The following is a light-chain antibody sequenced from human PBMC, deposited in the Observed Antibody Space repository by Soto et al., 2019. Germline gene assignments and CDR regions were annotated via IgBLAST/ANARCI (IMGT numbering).Light chain of an antibody. CDR1: QSISSY. V-gene: IGKV1-39*01. CDR2: AAS. CDR3: QQYYSFPLT. Sequence: DIQMTQSPSSLSASVGDRVTITCRASQSISSYLNWYQQKPGKAPELLIYAASTLQSGVPSRFSGSGSGTDLTLTISCLQSEDFATYYCQQYYSFPLTFGGGTKVDIK. J-gene: IGKJ4*01.